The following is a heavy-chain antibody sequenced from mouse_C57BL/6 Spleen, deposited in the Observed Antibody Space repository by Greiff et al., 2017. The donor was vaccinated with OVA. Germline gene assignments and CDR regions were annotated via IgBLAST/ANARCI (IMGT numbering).Heavy chain of an antibody. CDR2: IDPSDSET. D-gene: IGHD2-4*01. V-gene: IGHV1-52*01. CDR3: ARRGDYHWYFDV. J-gene: IGHJ1*03. Sequence: VQLQQPGAELVRPGSSVKLSCKASGYTFTSYWMHWVKQRPIQGLEWIGNIDPSDSETHYNQKFKDKATLTVDKSSSTAYMQLSSLTSEDSAVYYCARRGDYHWYFDVWGTGTTVTVSS. CDR1: GYTFTSYW.